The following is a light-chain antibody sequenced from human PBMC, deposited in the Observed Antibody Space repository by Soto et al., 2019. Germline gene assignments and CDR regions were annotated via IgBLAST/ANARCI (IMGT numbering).Light chain of an antibody. CDR2: DVS. CDR1: SSDVGGYNY. V-gene: IGLV2-14*01. Sequence: QSVLTQPASVSGSPGQSITISCTGTSSDVGGYNYVSWYQQHPGKAPKLMIYDVSNRPSGVSNRFSGSKSGNTASLTISGFQAEDEADYYCSSYTSSSTLSFGTGTKVTVL. J-gene: IGLJ1*01. CDR3: SSYTSSSTLS.